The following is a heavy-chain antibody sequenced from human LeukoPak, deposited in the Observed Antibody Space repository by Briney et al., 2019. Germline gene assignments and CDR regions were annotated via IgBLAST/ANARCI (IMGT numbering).Heavy chain of an antibody. CDR3: ARLRVVVAATPKYFDY. V-gene: IGHV3-11*04. CDR2: IGSSTSTI. J-gene: IGHJ4*02. D-gene: IGHD2-15*01. Sequence: PGGSLRLSXAASGFTFSDYYMSWIRQAPGKGLEWISYIGSSTSTIYYADSVKGRFSISRDNAKDSLYLQMNSLRAEDTAVYYCARLRVVVAATPKYFDYWGQGTLVTVSS. CDR1: GFTFSDYY.